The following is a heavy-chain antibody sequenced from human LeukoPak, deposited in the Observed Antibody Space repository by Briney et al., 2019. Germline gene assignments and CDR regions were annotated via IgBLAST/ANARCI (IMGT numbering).Heavy chain of an antibody. Sequence: PGGSLRLSCAASGFTFSSYAMSWVRQAPGKGLEWVSAISGSGGSTYYADSVKGRFTIPRDNSKNTLYLQMNSLRAEDTAVYYCAKDRPFIVVVVAATSGVDWGQGTLVTVSS. CDR2: ISGSGGST. V-gene: IGHV3-23*01. J-gene: IGHJ4*02. CDR3: AKDRPFIVVVVAATSGVD. D-gene: IGHD2-15*01. CDR1: GFTFSSYA.